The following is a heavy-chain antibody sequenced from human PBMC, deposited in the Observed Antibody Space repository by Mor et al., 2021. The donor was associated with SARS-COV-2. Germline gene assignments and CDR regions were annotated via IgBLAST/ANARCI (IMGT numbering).Heavy chain of an antibody. CDR2: INHDGTTT. CDR3: ARDQASRGTFDV. V-gene: IGHV3-74*01. Sequence: RQAPGQGLVWVSRINHDGTTTDYADSVRGRFTISRDNAKNTLYLQMNSLRAEDSAVYYCARDQASRGTFDVWGPGTMLTVSS. D-gene: IGHD6-13*01. J-gene: IGHJ3*01.